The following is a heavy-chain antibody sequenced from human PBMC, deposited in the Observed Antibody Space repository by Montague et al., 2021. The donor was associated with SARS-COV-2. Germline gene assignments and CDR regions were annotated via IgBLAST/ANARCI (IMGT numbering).Heavy chain of an antibody. Sequence: SETLSLTCTVSGGSISSYYWSWIRQPPGKGLEWIGYIYYSGSTNXNTSLKSRVTISVDTSKNQFSLKLSSVTAADTAVYYCARRGLGYYDSSGGLIPQNAFDIWGQGTMVTVSS. J-gene: IGHJ3*02. CDR1: GGSISSYY. CDR3: ARRGLGYYDSSGGLIPQNAFDI. D-gene: IGHD3-22*01. CDR2: IYYSGST. V-gene: IGHV4-59*08.